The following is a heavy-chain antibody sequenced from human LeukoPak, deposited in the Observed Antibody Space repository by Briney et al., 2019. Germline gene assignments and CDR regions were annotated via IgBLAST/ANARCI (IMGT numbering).Heavy chain of an antibody. Sequence: SQTLSLTCDISGDSVSSGDVGWNRVRQSPSRGLEWLGATYYRSSWRYVYAVSVRSRITISPDTSKNQFSLHLSSVTSDDTAVYYCGRGYNYALDYWGQGTLVAVSS. CDR1: GDSVSSGDVG. V-gene: IGHV6-1*01. CDR3: GRGYNYALDY. J-gene: IGHJ4*02. CDR2: TYYRSSWRY. D-gene: IGHD5-24*01.